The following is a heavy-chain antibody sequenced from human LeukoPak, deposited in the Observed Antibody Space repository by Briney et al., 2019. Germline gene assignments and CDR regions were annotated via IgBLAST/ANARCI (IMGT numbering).Heavy chain of an antibody. V-gene: IGHV3-23*01. J-gene: IGHJ4*02. CDR2: ISADGSDT. CDR3: TKDWSAAY. D-gene: IGHD2-15*01. CDR1: GFTFTNYA. Sequence: PGGSLRLSCAASGFTFTNYAMTWVRQAPGKGLEWVSAISADGSDTKYADSVKGRSTISRDSSKNTLFLQMNSLRVEDTAVYYCTKDWSAAYWGQGTLVTVSS.